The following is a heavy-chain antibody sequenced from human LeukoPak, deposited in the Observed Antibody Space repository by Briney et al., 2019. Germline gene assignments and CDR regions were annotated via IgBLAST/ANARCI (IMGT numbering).Heavy chain of an antibody. CDR2: IWYDGSIK. J-gene: IGHJ4*02. CDR3: ARVRGDYYFDF. D-gene: IGHD3-16*01. CDR1: GFNFSTYG. V-gene: IGHV3-33*01. Sequence: GRSLRLSCAASGFNFSTYGMHWVRQAPGKGLEWVAVIWYDGSIKNYADSVKGRFTISRDNGKNSLYLQINSLRAEDTAVYLCARVRGDYYFDFWGQGTLVTVSS.